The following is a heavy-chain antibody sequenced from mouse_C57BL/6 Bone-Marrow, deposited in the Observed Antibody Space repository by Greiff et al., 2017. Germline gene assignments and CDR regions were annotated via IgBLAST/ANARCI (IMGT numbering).Heavy chain of an antibody. J-gene: IGHJ4*01. CDR3: ARHEDCYGNYFYAMDY. D-gene: IGHD2-1*01. CDR1: GYTFTEYT. Sequence: VKLQQSGAELVKPGASVKLSCKASGYTFTEYTIHWVKQRSGQGLEWIGWFYPGSGSIKYNEKFKDKATLTADKSSSTVYMELGRLTSEGSAVYFCARHEDCYGNYFYAMDYWGQGTSGTVSS. V-gene: IGHV1-62-2*01. CDR2: FYPGSGSI.